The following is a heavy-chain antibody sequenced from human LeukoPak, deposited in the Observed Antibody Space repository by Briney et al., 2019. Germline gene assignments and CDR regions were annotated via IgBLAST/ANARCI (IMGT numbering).Heavy chain of an antibody. V-gene: IGHV1-69*06. CDR1: GGTFSSYA. CDR2: IIPIFGTA. D-gene: IGHD6-19*01. CDR3: ATEQWLVPGFGFDP. J-gene: IGHJ5*02. Sequence: SVTVSCTASGGTFSSYAISWVRQAPGQGLEWMGGIIPIFGTANYAQKFQGRVTITADKSTSTAYMELSSLRSEDTAVYYCATEQWLVPGFGFDPWGQGTLVTVSS.